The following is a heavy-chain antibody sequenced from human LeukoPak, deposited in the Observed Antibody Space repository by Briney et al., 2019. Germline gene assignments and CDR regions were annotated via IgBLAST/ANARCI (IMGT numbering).Heavy chain of an antibody. V-gene: IGHV3-21*01. CDR1: AFSLSAYN. Sequence: GGSLRLSCAASAFSLSAYNMNWVRQAPGKGLEWVSSISSSSSYIYYADSVKGRFTISRDNAKNSLYLQMNSLRAEDTAVYYCARDGSNYFDYWGQGTLVTVSS. CDR2: ISSSSSYI. D-gene: IGHD2-2*03. J-gene: IGHJ4*02. CDR3: ARDGSNYFDY.